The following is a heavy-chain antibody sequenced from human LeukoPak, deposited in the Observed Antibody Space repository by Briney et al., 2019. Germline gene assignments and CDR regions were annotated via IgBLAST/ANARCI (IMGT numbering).Heavy chain of an antibody. V-gene: IGHV1-8*02. Sequence: ASVKVSCKASGYTFTSYDINWVRQAPGQGLEWMGLINPTGGSTGYAQKFQGRVTMTRDTSISTAYMELSRLRSDDTAVYYCARDRAGYYDSSGYYHDSNWFDPWGQGTLVTVSS. J-gene: IGHJ5*02. CDR2: INPTGGST. D-gene: IGHD3-22*01. CDR1: GYTFTSYD. CDR3: ARDRAGYYDSSGYYHDSNWFDP.